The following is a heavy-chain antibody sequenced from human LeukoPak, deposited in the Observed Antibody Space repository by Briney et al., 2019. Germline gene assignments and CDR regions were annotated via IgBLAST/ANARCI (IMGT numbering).Heavy chain of an antibody. D-gene: IGHD6-6*01. CDR1: GGTFSSYA. Sequence: GASVKVSCKASGGTFSSYAISWERQAPGQGLEWMGRIIPIFGTANYAQKFQGRVTITTDESTSTAYMELSSLRSEDTAVYYCATALDSSSSPFGLHDYYMDVWGKGTTVTVSS. CDR3: ATALDSSSSPFGLHDYYMDV. CDR2: IIPIFGTA. J-gene: IGHJ6*03. V-gene: IGHV1-69*05.